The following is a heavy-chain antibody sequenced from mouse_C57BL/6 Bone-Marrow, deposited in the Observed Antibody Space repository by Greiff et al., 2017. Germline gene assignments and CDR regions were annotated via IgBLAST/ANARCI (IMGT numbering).Heavy chain of an antibody. V-gene: IGHV5-17*01. CDR1: GFTFSDYG. CDR3: ARESYWRYFDV. J-gene: IGHJ1*03. Sequence: DVKLMESGGGLVKPGGSLKLSCAASGFTFSDYGMHWVRQAPEKGLEWVAYISSGSSTIYYADTVKGRFTISRDNAKNTLFLQMTSLRSEDTAMYYCARESYWRYFDVWGTGTTVTVSS. CDR2: ISSGSSTI. D-gene: IGHD1-1*01.